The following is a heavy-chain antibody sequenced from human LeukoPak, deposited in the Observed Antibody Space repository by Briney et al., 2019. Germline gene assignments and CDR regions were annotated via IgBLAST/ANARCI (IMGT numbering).Heavy chain of an antibody. CDR3: AKDREGDNGP. D-gene: IGHD2-21*02. Sequence: GGSLRLSCGASGFTFSSYAMSWVRQAPGKGLEWVSGISESGRFIHHADSVKGRFTISRDNSKNTLYLQMNSLRAEDAAVYYCAKDREGDNGPWGQGTLVTVSS. CDR2: ISESGRFI. CDR1: GFTFSSYA. V-gene: IGHV3-23*01. J-gene: IGHJ5*02.